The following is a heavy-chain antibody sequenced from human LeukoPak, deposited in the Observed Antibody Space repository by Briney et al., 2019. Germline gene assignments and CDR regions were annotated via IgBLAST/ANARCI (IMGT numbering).Heavy chain of an antibody. Sequence: GGSLRLSCAASGFIFSSYGMHWVRQAPGKGLEWVAVISYDGSNKYYADSVKGRFTISRDNSKNTLYLQMNSLRAEDTAVYYCAKGKKYYYDSSGYYLYNYWGQGTLVTVSS. V-gene: IGHV3-30*18. CDR2: ISYDGSNK. D-gene: IGHD3-22*01. CDR1: GFIFSSYG. CDR3: AKGKKYYYDSSGYYLYNY. J-gene: IGHJ4*02.